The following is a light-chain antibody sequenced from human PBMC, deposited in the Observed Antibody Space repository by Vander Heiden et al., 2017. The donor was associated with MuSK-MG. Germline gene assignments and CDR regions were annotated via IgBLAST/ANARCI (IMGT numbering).Light chain of an antibody. J-gene: IGLJ3*02. CDR2: RNN. CDR1: NIGSNF. V-gene: IGLV1-47*01. Sequence: QSLLPPPPTASATPGQRVTISCSGTNIGSNFVYWYEQLPGTAPKLLIYRNNERPSGVPDRLSGSKSGTSASLAISGLRSEDEADYYCAAWDDSLSGPVFGGGTKLTVL. CDR3: AAWDDSLSGPV.